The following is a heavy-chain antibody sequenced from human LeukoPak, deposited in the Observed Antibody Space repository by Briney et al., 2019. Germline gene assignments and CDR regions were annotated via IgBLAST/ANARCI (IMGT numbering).Heavy chain of an antibody. V-gene: IGHV1-18*04. D-gene: IGHD2-8*02. CDR3: ARESGHCSGDNCFYFFDL. Sequence: GASVKVPCEASGYTLTYNNISWVRQAPGQGLEWMGWINTKSGDTNYARTLQGRVTMTTDTSGNTAYMELRSLRSDDTAVYYCARESGHCSGDNCFYFFDLWGQGVLVSVSS. CDR2: INTKSGDT. J-gene: IGHJ4*02. CDR1: GYTLTYNN.